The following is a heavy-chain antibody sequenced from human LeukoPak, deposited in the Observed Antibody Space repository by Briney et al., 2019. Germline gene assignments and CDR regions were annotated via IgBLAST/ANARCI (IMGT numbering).Heavy chain of an antibody. CDR1: GFSLSTSGMC. J-gene: IGHJ4*02. Sequence: SGPALVKPTQTLTLTCTFSGFSLSTSGMCVSWIRQPPGKALEWLARIDWDDDKYYSTSLKTRLTISKDTSKNQVVLTMTNMDPVDTATYYCARMRYYGSGVGDFDYWGQGTLVTVSS. D-gene: IGHD3-10*01. CDR3: ARMRYYGSGVGDFDY. V-gene: IGHV2-70*11. CDR2: IDWDDDK.